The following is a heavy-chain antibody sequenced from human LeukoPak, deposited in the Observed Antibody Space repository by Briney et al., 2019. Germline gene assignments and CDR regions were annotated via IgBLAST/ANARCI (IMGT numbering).Heavy chain of an antibody. CDR2: IDGSGVGT. Sequence: GGSLRLSCAASGFTFSSYVMRWVRQAPGKGLEWVSTIDGSGVGTYYADSVEGRFTISRDSSKSTLYLHMNSLRAEDTAVYYCTKGAAAGPKYFQHWGQGTLVTVSS. J-gene: IGHJ1*01. CDR3: TKGAAAGPKYFQH. CDR1: GFTFSSYV. D-gene: IGHD6-13*01. V-gene: IGHV3-23*01.